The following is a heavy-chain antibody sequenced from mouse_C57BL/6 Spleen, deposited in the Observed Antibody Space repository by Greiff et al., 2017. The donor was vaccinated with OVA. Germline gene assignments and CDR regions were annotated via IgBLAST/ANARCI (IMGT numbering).Heavy chain of an antibody. CDR2: IDPSDSYT. J-gene: IGHJ4*01. CDR3: ARGDYVYAMDY. CDR1: GYTFTSYW. Sequence: QVQLQQPGAELVMPGASVKLSCKASGYTFTSYWMHWVKQRPGQGLEWIGEIDPSDSYTNYNLKFKGKSTLTVDKSSSTAYMQLSSLTSEDSAVYYCARGDYVYAMDYWGQGTSVTVSS. D-gene: IGHD2-4*01. V-gene: IGHV1-69*01.